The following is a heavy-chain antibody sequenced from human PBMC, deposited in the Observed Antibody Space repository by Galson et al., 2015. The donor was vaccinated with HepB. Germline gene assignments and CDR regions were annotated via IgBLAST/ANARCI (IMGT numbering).Heavy chain of an antibody. CDR1: GDSVSSNSAA. CDR3: ARKSSIAEAFEI. V-gene: IGHV6-1*01. D-gene: IGHD6-6*01. J-gene: IGHJ3*02. CDR2: TYYRSKRSN. Sequence: CAISGDSVSSNSAAWNWIRQSPSRGLEWLGRTYYRSKRSNDYAVSVKSRIIIKPDTSKNQFSLQLNSVTPEDTAVYYCARKSSIAEAFEIWGQGTMVTVSS.